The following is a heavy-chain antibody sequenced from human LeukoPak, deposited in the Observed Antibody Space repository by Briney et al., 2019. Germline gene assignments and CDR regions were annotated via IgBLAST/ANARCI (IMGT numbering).Heavy chain of an antibody. V-gene: IGHV3-48*01. D-gene: IGHD7-27*01. CDR1: GFTFSSYA. J-gene: IGHJ3*02. CDR2: ISSSSSTI. Sequence: PGRSLRLSCAASGFTFSSYAMHWARQAPGKGLEWVSYISSSSSTIYYADSVKGRFTISRDNAKNSLYLQMNSLRAEDTAVYYCARNTGDDAFDIWGQGTMVTVSS. CDR3: ARNTGDDAFDI.